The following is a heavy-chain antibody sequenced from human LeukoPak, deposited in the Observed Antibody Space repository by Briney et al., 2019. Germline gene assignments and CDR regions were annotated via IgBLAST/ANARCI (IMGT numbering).Heavy chain of an antibody. CDR3: ARRHSSGYFSQ. CDR2: IYHSGST. Sequence: PSQTLSLTCTVSGGSISSGGYYWSWTRQPPGKGLEWIGYIYHSGSTFYNPSLKSRVTISVDTSKNQFSLKLSSVTAADTAVYYCARRHSSGYFSQWGQGTLVTVSS. V-gene: IGHV4-30-2*01. CDR1: GGSISSGGYY. D-gene: IGHD3-22*01. J-gene: IGHJ4*02.